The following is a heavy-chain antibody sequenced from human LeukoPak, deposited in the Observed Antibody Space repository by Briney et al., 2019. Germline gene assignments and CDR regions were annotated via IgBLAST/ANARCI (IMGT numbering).Heavy chain of an antibody. V-gene: IGHV3-21*01. D-gene: IGHD2-8*01. J-gene: IGHJ4*02. Sequence: GGSLRLSCAASGCTFSSYSMTWVRQAPGKGLEWVSSISSSSSYIYYADSVKGRFTISRDNAKNSLYLQMNSLRAEDTAVYYCARDLDDARRFDYWGQGTLVTVSS. CDR1: GCTFSSYS. CDR3: ARDLDDARRFDY. CDR2: ISSSSSYI.